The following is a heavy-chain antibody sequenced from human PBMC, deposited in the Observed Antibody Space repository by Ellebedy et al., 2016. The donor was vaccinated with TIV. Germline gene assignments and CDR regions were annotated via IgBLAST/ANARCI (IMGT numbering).Heavy chain of an antibody. V-gene: IGHV1-69*10. CDR3: ARGRNGDYAGGQFDS. CDR2: IIPILGIT. CDR1: GGIFSRYA. Sequence: ASVKVSCKASGGIFSRYAISWVRQAPGQGLEWMGGIIPILGITNYAQKFQGRVTITADKSPSTAYMELSSLRSEDTAVYYCARGRNGDYAGGQFDSWGQGTLVTVSA. D-gene: IGHD4-17*01. J-gene: IGHJ4*02.